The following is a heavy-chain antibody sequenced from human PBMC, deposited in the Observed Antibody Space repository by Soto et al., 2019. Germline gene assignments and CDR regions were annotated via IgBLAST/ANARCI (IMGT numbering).Heavy chain of an antibody. CDR2: ISWDGGST. V-gene: IGHV3-43D*03. CDR1: GFTFDDYA. CDR3: ANDPEIYSSTGYFDY. Sequence: GGSLRLSCAASGFTFDDYAMHWVRQAPGKGLEWVSLISWDGGSTYYADSVKGRFTISRDNSKNSLYLLMNSLRAEDTALYYCANDPEIYSSTGYFDYWGQGTLVTVSS. J-gene: IGHJ4*02. D-gene: IGHD6-13*01.